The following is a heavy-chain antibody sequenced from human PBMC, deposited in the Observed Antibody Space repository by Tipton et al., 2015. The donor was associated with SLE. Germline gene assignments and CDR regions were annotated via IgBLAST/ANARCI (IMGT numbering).Heavy chain of an antibody. Sequence: TLSLTCALYGGSFSNSYWSWIRQPPGKGLEWVGYIYYSGTTDYNPSLKRRVTISIDTSKNQFSLNLRSVTAADTAVYYCAGGRGTVVTIEYWGQGTLVTVSS. D-gene: IGHD4-23*01. J-gene: IGHJ4*02. CDR1: GGSFSNSY. CDR2: IYYSGTT. CDR3: AGGRGTVVTIEY. V-gene: IGHV4-34*09.